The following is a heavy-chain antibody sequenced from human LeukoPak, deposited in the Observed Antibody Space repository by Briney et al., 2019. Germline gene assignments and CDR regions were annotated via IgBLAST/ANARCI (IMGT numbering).Heavy chain of an antibody. CDR2: IIPIFGTA. D-gene: IGHD3-10*01. J-gene: IGHJ6*04. V-gene: IGHV1-69*01. Sequence: SVKVSCKASGGTFSSYAISWVRQAPGQGLEWMGGIIPIFGTANYAQKFQGRVTITADESTSTAYMELSSLRPEDTAVYYCARAPLLWFGELLTRNYYYYGMDVWGKGTTVTVSS. CDR1: GGTFSSYA. CDR3: ARAPLLWFGELLTRNYYYYGMDV.